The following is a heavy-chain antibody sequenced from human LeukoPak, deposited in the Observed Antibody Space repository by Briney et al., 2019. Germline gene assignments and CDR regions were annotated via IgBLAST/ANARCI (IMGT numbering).Heavy chain of an antibody. CDR3: RRSDYGDY. J-gene: IGHJ4*02. V-gene: IGHV3-74*01. Sequence: PGGSLRLSCAASGITISRSWMHWVRQAPGKGLVWVSSISNDGSRTSYADAVKGLFTISRDNAKNPLYQQMSSLRAEDTAMYYCRRSDYGDYWGQGTLVTVSS. CDR1: GITISRSW. CDR2: ISNDGSRT.